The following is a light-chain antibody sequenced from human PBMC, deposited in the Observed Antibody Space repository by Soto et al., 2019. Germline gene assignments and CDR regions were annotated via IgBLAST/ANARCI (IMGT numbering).Light chain of an antibody. Sequence: QSALTQPASVSGSPGQSIAISCTGTSNDVGGYNYVSWYQQHPGKAPKLMIYDVSARPSGVSNRFSGSKSDNTASLTISGLQAEDEADHYCSSYTSSNTVVFGGGTKLTVL. CDR1: SNDVGGYNY. J-gene: IGLJ2*01. CDR3: SSYTSSNTVV. CDR2: DVS. V-gene: IGLV2-14*01.